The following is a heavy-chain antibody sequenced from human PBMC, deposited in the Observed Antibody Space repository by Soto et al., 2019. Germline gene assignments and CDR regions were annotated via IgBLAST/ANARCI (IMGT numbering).Heavy chain of an antibody. V-gene: IGHV3-11*01. J-gene: IGHJ4*02. CDR2: ISSSGSTI. Sequence: GGSLRLSCAASGFTFSDYYMSWIRQAPGKGLEWVSYISSSGSTIYYADSVKGRFTISRDNAKNSLYLQMNSLRAEDTAVYYCARVYLRGVLGSKDFDYWGQGTLVTVSS. CDR1: GFTFSDYY. D-gene: IGHD3-10*01. CDR3: ARVYLRGVLGSKDFDY.